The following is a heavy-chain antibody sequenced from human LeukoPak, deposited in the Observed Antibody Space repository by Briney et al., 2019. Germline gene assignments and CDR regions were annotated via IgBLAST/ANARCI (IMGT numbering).Heavy chain of an antibody. CDR2: ISFSVNTK. J-gene: IGHJ4*02. Sequence: GGSLRLSCAASGFTFSDYSMNWVRQAPGKGLEWVSYISFSVNTKYYGDSVKGRFTISRDNAKNSLYLHMDSLWAEDTAVYYCASGAYSSGWAYFDHWGQGTLVTVSS. D-gene: IGHD6-19*01. V-gene: IGHV3-48*04. CDR3: ASGAYSSGWAYFDH. CDR1: GFTFSDYS.